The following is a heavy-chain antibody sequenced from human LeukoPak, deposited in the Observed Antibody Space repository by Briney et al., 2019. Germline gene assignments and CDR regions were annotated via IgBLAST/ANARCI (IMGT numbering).Heavy chain of an antibody. J-gene: IGHJ5*02. Sequence: SVKVSCKASGGAFRNFGISWVRQAPGQGLEWMGGIIPIFHTPNYAQKFQGRVTITADESTSTTYMELSSLRSEDTAVYYCARDPPDPWGQGTLVTVSS. CDR2: IIPIFHTP. CDR1: GGAFRNFG. CDR3: ARDPPDP. V-gene: IGHV1-69*13.